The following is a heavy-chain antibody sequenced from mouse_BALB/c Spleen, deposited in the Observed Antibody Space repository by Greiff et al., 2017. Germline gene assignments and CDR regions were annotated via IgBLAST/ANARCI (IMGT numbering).Heavy chain of an antibody. Sequence: VQLQQSGAELVRPGASVKLSCKASGYTFTSYWMHWVKQRPGQGLEWIGEIDPSDSYTNYNQKFKGKATLTVDKSSSTAYMQLSSLTSEDSAVYYCARGGYGNSYYFDYWGQGTTLTVSS. V-gene: IGHV1-69*02. CDR1: GYTFTSYW. J-gene: IGHJ2*01. CDR3: ARGGYGNSYYFDY. D-gene: IGHD2-1*01. CDR2: IDPSDSYT.